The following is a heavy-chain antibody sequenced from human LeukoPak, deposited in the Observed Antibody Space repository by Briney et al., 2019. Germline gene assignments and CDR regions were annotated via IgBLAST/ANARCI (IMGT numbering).Heavy chain of an antibody. V-gene: IGHV3-21*01. CDR2: ISTSSSYI. Sequence: GGSLRLSCGASGFTFTTYAMTWVRQAPGKGLEWVSFISTSSSYIHNADSVKGRFTISRDNAENSLYLQMNSLRAEDTAVYYCARAAIAAARIYYYMDVWGKGTTVTVSS. J-gene: IGHJ6*03. CDR3: ARAAIAAARIYYYMDV. CDR1: GFTFTTYA. D-gene: IGHD6-13*01.